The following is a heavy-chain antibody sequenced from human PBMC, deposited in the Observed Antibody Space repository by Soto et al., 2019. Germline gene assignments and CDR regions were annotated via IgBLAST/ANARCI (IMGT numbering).Heavy chain of an antibody. Sequence: GGSLRLSCAASGLDFSSEVMCWVRQAPGKGLEWVSSISGSGRTIYHADSMRGRFAISRDNSKNSLYLQLNNLRVDDTAVYYCAKVGPSYYYGMGVWGQGTTVTVSS. CDR2: ISGSGRTI. D-gene: IGHD1-26*01. CDR1: GLDFSSEV. V-gene: IGHV3-23*01. J-gene: IGHJ6*02. CDR3: AKVGPSYYYGMGV.